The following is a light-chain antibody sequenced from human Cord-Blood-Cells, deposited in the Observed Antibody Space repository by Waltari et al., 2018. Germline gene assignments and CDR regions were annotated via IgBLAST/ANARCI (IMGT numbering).Light chain of an antibody. J-gene: IGKJ5*01. CDR2: WAS. Sequence: DIVMTQSPDSLAVSLGERATITCTSSQSVLYSSNNKNYLAWYQEKPGPPPKLRIYWASTRESGVPDRFSGSGSGTDFTLTISSLQAEVVAVYYCQQDDSTPPSTCGQGTRLEIK. CDR3: QQDDSTPPST. CDR1: QSVLYSSNNKNY. V-gene: IGKV4-1*01.